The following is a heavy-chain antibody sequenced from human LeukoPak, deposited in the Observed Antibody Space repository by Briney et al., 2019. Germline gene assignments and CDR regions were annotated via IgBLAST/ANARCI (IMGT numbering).Heavy chain of an antibody. J-gene: IGHJ4*02. Sequence: SDTLSLTCTASGDSISRDYWTWIRQPAGKGLEWIGRFYTSGSTDYNPSLESRVSISVDTSKNQFSLKLSSVTAADTAMYYCAHGGNSGSYSEHWGQGILVTVSS. CDR3: AHGGNSGSYSEH. CDR1: GDSISRDY. CDR2: FYTSGST. D-gene: IGHD1-26*01. V-gene: IGHV4-4*07.